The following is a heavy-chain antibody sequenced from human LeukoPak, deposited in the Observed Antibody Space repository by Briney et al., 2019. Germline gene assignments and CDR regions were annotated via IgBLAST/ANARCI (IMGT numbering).Heavy chain of an antibody. V-gene: IGHV4-34*01. CDR3: VRGSIAVADDNWFDP. CDR2: INHSGST. D-gene: IGHD6-19*01. J-gene: IGHJ5*02. Sequence: SETLSLTCAVYGGSFSGYYWSWIRQPPGKGLEWIGEINHSGSTNYNPSLKSRVTISVDTSKNQFSLKLSSVTAADTAVYYCVRGSIAVADDNWFDPWGQGTLVTVSS. CDR1: GGSFSGYY.